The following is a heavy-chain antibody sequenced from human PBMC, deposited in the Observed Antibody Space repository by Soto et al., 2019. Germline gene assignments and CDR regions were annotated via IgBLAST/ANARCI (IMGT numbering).Heavy chain of an antibody. V-gene: IGHV3-43*01. Sequence: PGGSLRLSFAASGFTLDDYTMYWVRQCPGKGLEWVSLITWDGGRTSYADSVKGRFTISRDNNKDSLYLQMNSLKTEDTALYYCAKASMDQRSAYPNYHWFDTWGQGTLVTVSS. CDR2: ITWDGGRT. J-gene: IGHJ5*02. D-gene: IGHD3-3*01. CDR1: GFTLDDYT. CDR3: AKASMDQRSAYPNYHWFDT.